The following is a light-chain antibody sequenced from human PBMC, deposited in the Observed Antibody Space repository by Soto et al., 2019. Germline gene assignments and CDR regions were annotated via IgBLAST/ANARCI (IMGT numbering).Light chain of an antibody. Sequence: TVTISPGERATPPSSASQSVSRDLAWSQQKPGQAARLLIYGASTRAPSIPAKFSGSGSGTDFTLTISSLQSEDFAVYYCQQYDNWPTCTFGQGTKVDIK. CDR1: QSVSRD. CDR3: QQYDNWPTCT. J-gene: IGKJ1*01. CDR2: GAS. V-gene: IGKV3-15*01.